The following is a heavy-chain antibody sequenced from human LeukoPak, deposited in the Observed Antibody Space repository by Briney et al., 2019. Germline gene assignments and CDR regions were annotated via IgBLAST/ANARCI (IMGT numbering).Heavy chain of an antibody. Sequence: GESLKISCKGSGYSFTSYWIGWVRQMPGKGLEWMGIIYPGDSDTRYSPSFQGQVTISADKSISTAYLQWSSLKASDTAMYYCARREGYYDSSGYYYYFDYWGQXTLVTVSS. CDR3: ARREGYYDSSGYYYYFDY. CDR2: IYPGDSDT. V-gene: IGHV5-51*01. D-gene: IGHD3-22*01. J-gene: IGHJ4*02. CDR1: GYSFTSYW.